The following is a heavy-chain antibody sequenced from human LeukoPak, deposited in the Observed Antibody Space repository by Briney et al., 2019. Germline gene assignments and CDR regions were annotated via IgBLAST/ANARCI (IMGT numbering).Heavy chain of an antibody. Sequence: PGGSLRLSCAASGFTFSSYAMSWVRQAPEKGLEWVSAISGSGGSTYYADSVKGRFTISRDNSKNTLYLQMNSLRAEDTAVYYCAKDSSGWYGEYIQHWGQGTLVTVSS. CDR1: GFTFSSYA. D-gene: IGHD6-19*01. CDR3: AKDSSGWYGEYIQH. V-gene: IGHV3-23*01. J-gene: IGHJ1*01. CDR2: ISGSGGST.